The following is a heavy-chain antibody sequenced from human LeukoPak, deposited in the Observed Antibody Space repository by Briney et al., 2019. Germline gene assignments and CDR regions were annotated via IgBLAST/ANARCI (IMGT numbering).Heavy chain of an antibody. V-gene: IGHV1-69*13. J-gene: IGHJ4*02. D-gene: IGHD3-10*01. Sequence: ASVRVSFTASGGTFSSYAISWVRQAPGQGLEWMGGIIPIFGTANYAQKFQGRVTITADESTSTAYMELSSLRSEDTAVYYCARDGAGGAGPYDYWGQGTLVTVSS. CDR3: ARDGAGGAGPYDY. CDR1: GGTFSSYA. CDR2: IIPIFGTA.